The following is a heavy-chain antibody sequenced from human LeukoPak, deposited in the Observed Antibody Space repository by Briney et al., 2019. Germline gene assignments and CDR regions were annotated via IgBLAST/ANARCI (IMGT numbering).Heavy chain of an antibody. J-gene: IGHJ4*02. CDR1: GYTFTSHL. V-gene: IGHV1-46*01. D-gene: IGHD2-2*01. CDR2: ISPSEDTT. CDR3: ARDREPSWIGYCSSTSCFSLDY. Sequence: GASVKVSCKASGYTFTSHLVHWVRQAPGQGLEWMGVISPSEDTTRYAQKFQGRITMIRDMSTTTVYMELSSLRSEDTAVYYCARDREPSWIGYCSSTSCFSLDYWGQGTLVTVSS.